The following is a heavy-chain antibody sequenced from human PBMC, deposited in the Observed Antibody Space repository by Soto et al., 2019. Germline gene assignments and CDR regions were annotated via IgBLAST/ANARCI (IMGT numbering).Heavy chain of an antibody. Sequence: EVQLVESGGGWVKPGGSLRPSCAAPGFPFSNAWLRWVRQAPGKGLEWVGRIKSKTDGGTTDYAAPVKGRFTLSRDDSKNTLYLQMNSLKTEDTAVYYCTTETVLWFGELSHFDYWGQGTLVTVSS. CDR1: GFPFSNAW. J-gene: IGHJ4*02. CDR2: IKSKTDGGTT. D-gene: IGHD3-10*01. V-gene: IGHV3-15*01. CDR3: TTETVLWFGELSHFDY.